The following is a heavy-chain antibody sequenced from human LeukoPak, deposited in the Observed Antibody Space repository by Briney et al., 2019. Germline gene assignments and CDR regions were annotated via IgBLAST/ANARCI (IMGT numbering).Heavy chain of an antibody. V-gene: IGHV4-31*03. D-gene: IGHD3-10*01. J-gene: IGHJ4*02. CDR3: ARVSLGSGSYAFDY. Sequence: PSETLSLTCTVSGGSISSGGYYWSWIRQHPGKGLEWIGYIYYSGSTYYNPSLKSRVTISVDTSKNQFSLKLSSVTAADTAVYYCARVSLGSGSYAFDYWGQGTLVTVSS. CDR1: GGSISSGGYY. CDR2: IYYSGST.